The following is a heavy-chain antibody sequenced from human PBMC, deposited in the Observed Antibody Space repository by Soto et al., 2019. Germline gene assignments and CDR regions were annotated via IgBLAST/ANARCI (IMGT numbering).Heavy chain of an antibody. V-gene: IGHV3-23*01. J-gene: IGHJ4*02. D-gene: IGHD3-22*01. CDR3: ARRITMIVVVISPFDY. Sequence: GGSLRLSCAAPGFTFSSYAMSWVRQAPGKGLEWVSAISGSGGSTYYADSVKGRFTISRDNSKNTLYLQMNSLRAEDTAVYYCARRITMIVVVISPFDYWGQGTLVTVSS. CDR2: ISGSGGST. CDR1: GFTFSSYA.